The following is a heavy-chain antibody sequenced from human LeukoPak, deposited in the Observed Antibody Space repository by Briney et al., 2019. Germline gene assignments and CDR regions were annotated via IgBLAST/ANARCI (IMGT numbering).Heavy chain of an antibody. CDR2: IYYSGST. D-gene: IGHD6-13*01. Sequence: SETLSLTCSVSGGSISTFYWSWIRQPPGKGLEWIGYIYYSGSTSYNPSLKSRVTISVDTSKNQFSLDLSSVTAADTAVYYCARHGIVDSSRKYYFDYWGQGTLVTVSS. V-gene: IGHV4-59*08. CDR3: ARHGIVDSSRKYYFDY. CDR1: GGSISTFY. J-gene: IGHJ4*02.